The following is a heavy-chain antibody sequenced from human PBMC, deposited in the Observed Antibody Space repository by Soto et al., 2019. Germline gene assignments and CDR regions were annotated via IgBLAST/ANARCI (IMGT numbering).Heavy chain of an antibody. CDR1: GYTFTSYY. J-gene: IGHJ4*02. V-gene: IGHV1-46*03. Sequence: QVQLVQSGAEVKKPGASVKVSCKASGYTFTSYYMHWVRQAPGQGLEWMGIINPSGGSTSSAQKFQVRVTMTRDTSTSTVYLELSSLRSEDTAVYYCARGATIHESIFVYWGQGTLVTVSS. CDR2: INPSGGST. CDR3: ARGATIHESIFVY. D-gene: IGHD5-12*01.